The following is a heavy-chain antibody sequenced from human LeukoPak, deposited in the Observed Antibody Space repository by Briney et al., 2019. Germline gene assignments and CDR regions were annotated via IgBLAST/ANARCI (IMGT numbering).Heavy chain of an antibody. Sequence: GGSLRLSCAASGFTFSSYSMNCVRQSPGRGLEWVSSISSSSSYIYYADSVKGRFTISRDNAKNSLYLQMNSLRAEDTAVYYCAREGLTHDAFDIWGQGTMVTVSS. CDR1: GFTFSSYS. D-gene: IGHD4/OR15-4a*01. CDR3: AREGLTHDAFDI. CDR2: ISSSSSYI. J-gene: IGHJ3*02. V-gene: IGHV3-21*01.